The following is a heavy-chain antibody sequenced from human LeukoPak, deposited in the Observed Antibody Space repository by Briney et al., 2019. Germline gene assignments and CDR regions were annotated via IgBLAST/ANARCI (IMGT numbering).Heavy chain of an antibody. CDR3: ARGDGIAVAGTRDY. CDR2: ISYDGSNK. D-gene: IGHD6-19*01. CDR1: GFTFSSYA. Sequence: PGGPLRLSCAASGFTFSSYAMHWVRQAPGKGLEWVAVISYDGSNKYYAGSVKGRFTISRDNSKNTLYLQMNSLRAEDTAVYYCARGDGIAVAGTRDYWGQGTLVTVSS. V-gene: IGHV3-30-3*01. J-gene: IGHJ4*02.